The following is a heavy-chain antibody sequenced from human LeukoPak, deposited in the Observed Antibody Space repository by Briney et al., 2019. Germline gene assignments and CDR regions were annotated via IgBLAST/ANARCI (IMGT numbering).Heavy chain of an antibody. Sequence: PGGSLRLSCAASGFTFSSNWMHWVRQGPGKGLEWGSGINWNGGSTGYADSVKGRFTISRDNAKNSLYLQMNSLRAEDTALYYCARGGGSGSSLVVWYFDLWGRGTLVTVSS. CDR2: INWNGGST. D-gene: IGHD3-10*01. V-gene: IGHV3-20*04. CDR3: ARGGGSGSSLVVWYFDL. J-gene: IGHJ2*01. CDR1: GFTFSSNW.